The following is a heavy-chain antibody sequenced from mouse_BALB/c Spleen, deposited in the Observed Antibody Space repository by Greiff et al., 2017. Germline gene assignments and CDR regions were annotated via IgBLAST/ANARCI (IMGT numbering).Heavy chain of an antibody. CDR3: VRDGNYAMDY. D-gene: IGHD2-3*01. Sequence: EVQLQQSGAELVKPGASVKLSCTASGFNIKDTYMHWVKQRPEQGLEWIGRIDPANGNTKYDPKFQGKATITADTSSKTAYLQLSSLTSEDTAVYYCVRDGNYAMDYWGQGTSVTVSS. CDR1: GFNIKDTY. V-gene: IGHV14-3*02. CDR2: IDPANGNT. J-gene: IGHJ4*01.